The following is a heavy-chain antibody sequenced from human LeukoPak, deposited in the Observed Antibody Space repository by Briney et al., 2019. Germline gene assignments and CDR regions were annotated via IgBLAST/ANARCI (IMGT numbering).Heavy chain of an antibody. CDR1: GYSFTSSW. J-gene: IGHJ6*02. CDR2: INPGDSDT. Sequence: GESLKISCQASGYSFTSSWIGWARQMPGKGLEWMAIINPGDSDTRYSPSFQGQVTISADKSISTAYLQWSSLKASDTAMYYCARQTTTVTTFLYYYYGMDVWGQGTTVTVSS. D-gene: IGHD4-17*01. V-gene: IGHV5-51*01. CDR3: ARQTTTVTTFLYYYYGMDV.